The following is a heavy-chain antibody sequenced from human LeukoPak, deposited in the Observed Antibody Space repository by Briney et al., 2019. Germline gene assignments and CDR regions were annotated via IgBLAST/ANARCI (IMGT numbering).Heavy chain of an antibody. CDR2: IYYSGST. CDR3: ARRAVAAKGFDY. Sequence: RTSETLSLTCTVSGGSISSYYWSWIRQPPGKGLEWIGYIYYSGSTNYNPSLKSRVTISVDTSKNQFSLKLSSVTAADTAVYYCARRAVAAKGFDYWGQGTLVTVSS. V-gene: IGHV4-59*12. D-gene: IGHD6-19*01. J-gene: IGHJ4*02. CDR1: GGSISSYY.